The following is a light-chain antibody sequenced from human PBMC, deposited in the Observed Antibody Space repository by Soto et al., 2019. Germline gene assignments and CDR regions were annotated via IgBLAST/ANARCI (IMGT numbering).Light chain of an antibody. CDR1: QSLSINY. CDR2: AAS. Sequence: EIVLTQSPGTLSVSPGETATLSCRASQSLSINYVAWYQQRPGQAPRLLIYAASSRAAGIPDRFSGSGSGTDFTLDISRLEPEDFAVYYCQEYENTPGTFGRGTRLEI. CDR3: QEYENTPGT. J-gene: IGKJ5*01. V-gene: IGKV3-20*01.